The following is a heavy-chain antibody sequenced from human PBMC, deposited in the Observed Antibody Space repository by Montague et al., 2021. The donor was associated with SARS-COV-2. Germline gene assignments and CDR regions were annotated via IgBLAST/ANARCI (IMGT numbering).Heavy chain of an antibody. CDR1: GGSFSGYY. J-gene: IGHJ6*02. CDR3: ARGGHQLRFGLDV. Sequence: SETLSLTCAVYGGSFSGYYWSWIRQLPGKGLEWIGQIHHTGSTIYKPSLKSRVTISEDTSKNQFSLKMTSVTAADTAVYYCARGGHQLRFGLDVWGQGTTVTVSS. D-gene: IGHD3-16*01. V-gene: IGHV4-34*01. CDR2: IHHTGST.